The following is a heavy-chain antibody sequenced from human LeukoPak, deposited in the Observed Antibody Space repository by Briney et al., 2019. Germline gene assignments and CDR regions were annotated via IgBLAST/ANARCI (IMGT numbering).Heavy chain of an antibody. D-gene: IGHD3-10*01. V-gene: IGHV4-4*07. CDR1: GGSISSYH. CDR3: ARVVSYGSGSYAPYFDY. Sequence: PSETLSLTCTVSGGSISSYHWSWIRQPAGKGLEWIGRIYTSGSTNYNPSLKSRVTMSVDTSKNQFSLKLSSVTAADTAVYYCARVVSYGSGSYAPYFDYWGQGTLVTVSS. J-gene: IGHJ4*02. CDR2: IYTSGST.